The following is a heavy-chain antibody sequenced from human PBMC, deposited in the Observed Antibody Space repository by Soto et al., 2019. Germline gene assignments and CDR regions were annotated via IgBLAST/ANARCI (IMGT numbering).Heavy chain of an antibody. Sequence: QVQLVESGGGVVQPGRSLRLFCAASGFTFSSFGMHWVRQAPGKGLEWVAVASYDGSYKYYADSVKGRFTISRDNSKNTLYLQMNSLRAEDTAVYYCAKERSVVATTPDFDYWGQGTLVTVSS. D-gene: IGHD5-12*01. CDR3: AKERSVVATTPDFDY. CDR2: ASYDGSYK. CDR1: GFTFSSFG. V-gene: IGHV3-30*18. J-gene: IGHJ4*02.